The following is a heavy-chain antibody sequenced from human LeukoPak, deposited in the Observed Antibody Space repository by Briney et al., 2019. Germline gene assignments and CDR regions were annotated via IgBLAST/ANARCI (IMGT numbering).Heavy chain of an antibody. CDR3: ARAYDYVWGSYRYRPPGYFDY. V-gene: IGHV6-1*01. J-gene: IGHJ4*02. Sequence: SQTLSLTCAISGDSVSSNSAAWNWIRQSPSRGLEWLGRTYYRSKWYNDYAVSVKSRITISPDTSKNQFSLQLNSVTPEDTAVYYCARAYDYVWGSYRYRPPGYFDYWGQGTLVTVSS. CDR1: GDSVSSNSAA. CDR2: TYYRSKWYN. D-gene: IGHD3-16*02.